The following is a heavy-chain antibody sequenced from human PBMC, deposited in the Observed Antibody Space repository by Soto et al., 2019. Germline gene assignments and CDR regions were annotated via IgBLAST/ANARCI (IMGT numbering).Heavy chain of an antibody. D-gene: IGHD3-3*01. CDR3: ARPDLRYDFWSGYYSYFDY. Sequence: GESLKISCKGSGYSFTSYWIGWVRQMPGKGLEWMGIIYPGDSDTRYSPSFQGQVTISADKSISTAYLQWSSLKASDTAMYYCARPDLRYDFWSGYYSYFDYWGQGTLVTVSS. CDR2: IYPGDSDT. V-gene: IGHV5-51*01. J-gene: IGHJ4*02. CDR1: GYSFTSYW.